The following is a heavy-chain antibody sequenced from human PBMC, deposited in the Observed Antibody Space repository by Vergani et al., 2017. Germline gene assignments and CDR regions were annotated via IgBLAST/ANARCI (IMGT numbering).Heavy chain of an antibody. V-gene: IGHV4-61*02. D-gene: IGHD2-8*01. J-gene: IGHJ3*02. CDR2: INNRGDT. CDR3: ARVFHTSYMVCAFDI. Sequence: QVPLQESGPGLVKPSQTLSVTCNVSCGYLSSGSAYWGWIRPPAGKGLEWIDRINNRGDTDYNPTVNSRVNMSLDASKNQFSLKLISLTAAYTAVYYCARVFHTSYMVCAFDIWVQGTMVTVSS. CDR1: CGYLSSGSAY.